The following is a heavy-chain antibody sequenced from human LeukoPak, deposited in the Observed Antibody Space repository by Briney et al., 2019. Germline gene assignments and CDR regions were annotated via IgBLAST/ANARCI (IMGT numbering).Heavy chain of an antibody. V-gene: IGHV4-30-2*01. J-gene: IGHJ5*02. Sequence: PSETLSLTCTVSGGSISSGGYYWSWIRQPPGKGLEWIGYIYHSGSTYYNPSLKSRVTISVDTSKNQFSLKLSSVTAADTAVYYCARHQYYDFWGPWGQGTLVTVSS. CDR1: GGSISSGGYY. CDR3: ARHQYYDFWGP. D-gene: IGHD3-3*01. CDR2: IYHSGST.